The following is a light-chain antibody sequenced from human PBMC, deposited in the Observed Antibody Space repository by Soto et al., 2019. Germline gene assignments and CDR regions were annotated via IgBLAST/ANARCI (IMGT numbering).Light chain of an antibody. CDR2: GAS. V-gene: IGKV3-15*01. CDR3: QQYNDWPPWT. CDR1: QSVGST. J-gene: IGKJ1*01. Sequence: EIVMTQSPATLSVSPGERATLSCRASQSVGSTLAWYQQKPGQPPRLLIYGASTRATGIPARFSGSGSGTESTLTISSLQSEDFAVYYCQQYNDWPPWTFGQGTKVEIK.